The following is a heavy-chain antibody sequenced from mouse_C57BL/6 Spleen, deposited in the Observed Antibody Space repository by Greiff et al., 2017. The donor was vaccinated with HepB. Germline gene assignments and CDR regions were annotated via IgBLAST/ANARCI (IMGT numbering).Heavy chain of an antibody. CDR2: IYPRSGNT. V-gene: IGHV1-81*01. D-gene: IGHD1-1*01. CDR1: GYTFTSYG. CDR3: ARHYYGSSPDY. Sequence: VQLQESGAELARPGASVKLSCKASGYTFTSYGISWVKQRTGQGLEWIGEIYPRSGNTYYNEKFKGKATLTADKSSSTAYMELRSLTSEDSAVYFCARHYYGSSPDYWGQGTTLTVSS. J-gene: IGHJ2*01.